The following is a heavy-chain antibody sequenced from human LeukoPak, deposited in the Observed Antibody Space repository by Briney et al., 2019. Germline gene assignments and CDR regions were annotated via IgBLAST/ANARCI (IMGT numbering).Heavy chain of an antibody. D-gene: IGHD1-26*01. CDR2: ISGRGGRT. J-gene: IGHJ4*02. Sequence: GGSLRLSCAASGFTFSSYAMSWVRQAPGKGREWVSAISGRGGRTYYADSVKGRFTISRDNSQNTLYLQMNSLRAEDTAVYYCAKDPLSGSYRQYYFDYWGQGTLVTVSS. V-gene: IGHV3-23*01. CDR3: AKDPLSGSYRQYYFDY. CDR1: GFTFSSYA.